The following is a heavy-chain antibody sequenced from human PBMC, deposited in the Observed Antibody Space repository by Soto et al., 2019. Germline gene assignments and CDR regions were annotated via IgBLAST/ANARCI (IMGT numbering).Heavy chain of an antibody. D-gene: IGHD2-15*01. Sequence: QVQLQESGPGLVKPSETLSLTCTVSGGSIYRSGYYWGWIRQPPGRGLEWIGNIDYNGVTYSNPSLKSRVTISRDTSKNQFSLKLTSVTAADTALYYCGKVLVGATGHTDSDSWGPGILVAVSS. V-gene: IGHV4-39*01. CDR1: GGSIYRSGYY. CDR3: GKVLVGATGHTDSDS. CDR2: IDYNGVT. J-gene: IGHJ4*02.